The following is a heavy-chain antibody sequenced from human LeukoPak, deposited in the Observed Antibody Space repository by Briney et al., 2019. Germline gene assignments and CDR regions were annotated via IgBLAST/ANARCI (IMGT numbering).Heavy chain of an antibody. D-gene: IGHD2-2*01. CDR2: IRSTGVNT. J-gene: IGHJ4*02. CDR1: GFTFSSYA. V-gene: IGHV3-23*01. Sequence: GGSLRLSCAASGFTFSSYAMSWVRQAPGKGLEWLSAIRSTGVNTYYADSVKGRFTISRDNSKNTLFLQMNSLRAEDTAVYYCAKDLMPAAPTRFDFWGQGTLVTVSS. CDR3: AKDLMPAAPTRFDF.